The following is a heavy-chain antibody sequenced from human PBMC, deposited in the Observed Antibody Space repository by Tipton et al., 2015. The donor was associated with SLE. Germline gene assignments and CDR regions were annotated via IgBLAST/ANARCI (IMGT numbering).Heavy chain of an antibody. CDR3: VVTRGHYYYYGMDV. V-gene: IGHV4-59*11. D-gene: IGHD2-2*01. CDR1: GGSISSHY. Sequence: LRLSCTVSGGSISSHYWSWIRQPPGKGLEWIGYIYYSGSTYYNPSLKSRVTISVDTSKNQFSLKLSSVTAADTAVYYCVVTRGHYYYYGMDVWGQGTTVTVSS. CDR2: IYYSGST. J-gene: IGHJ6*02.